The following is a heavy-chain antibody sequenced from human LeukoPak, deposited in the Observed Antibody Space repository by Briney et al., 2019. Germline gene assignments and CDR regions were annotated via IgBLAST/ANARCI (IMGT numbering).Heavy chain of an antibody. CDR2: IYYSGST. D-gene: IGHD5-18*01. CDR3: ARELGYNYGCNWFDP. Sequence: SETLSLTCTVSGGSISTYYWSWIRQPPGKGLEWIGYIYYSGSTNYNPSLKSRVTISVDTSKNQFSLKLSSVTAADTAVYYCARELGYNYGCNWFDPWGQGTLVTVSS. V-gene: IGHV4-59*01. J-gene: IGHJ5*02. CDR1: GGSISTYY.